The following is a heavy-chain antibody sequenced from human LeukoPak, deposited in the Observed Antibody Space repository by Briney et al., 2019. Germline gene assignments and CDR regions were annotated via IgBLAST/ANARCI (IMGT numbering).Heavy chain of an antibody. D-gene: IGHD5-18*01. CDR1: GFTFSSYG. V-gene: IGHV3-33*01. CDR3: ARDAPGYSYGDY. J-gene: IGHJ4*02. CDR2: IWYDGSNK. Sequence: PGRSLRLSCAASGFTFSSYGMHWVRQAPGKGLEWVAVIWYDGSNKYYADSVKGRFTISRDNSKNTLYLQMNSLRAEDTAVYYCARDAPGYSYGDYWGQGTLVTVSS.